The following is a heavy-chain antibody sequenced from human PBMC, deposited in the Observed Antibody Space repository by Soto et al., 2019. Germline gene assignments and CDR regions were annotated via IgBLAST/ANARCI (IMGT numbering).Heavy chain of an antibody. CDR3: ARGGCGSDFASSPLDV. Sequence: EVQLVESGGGLVQPGGFLRLSCAASGFTFSSYWMSWVRQAPGKGLEWVATIKQNGREKYYVDSVEGRFIISRDNAKKSLYVQVNTVRGGDGAVYYCARGGCGSDFASSPLDVWGKGTTVTVSS. V-gene: IGHV3-7*01. CDR1: GFTFSSYW. CDR2: IKQNGREK. D-gene: IGHD2-21*01. J-gene: IGHJ6*04.